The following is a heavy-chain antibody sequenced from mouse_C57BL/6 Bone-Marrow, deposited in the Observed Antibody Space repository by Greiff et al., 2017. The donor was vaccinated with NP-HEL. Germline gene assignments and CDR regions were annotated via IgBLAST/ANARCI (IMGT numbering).Heavy chain of an antibody. J-gene: IGHJ3*01. V-gene: IGHV1-55*01. CDR3: ARWPGYDYDSAWFAY. CDR1: GYTFTSYW. Sequence: QVQLQQPGAELVKPGASVKMSCKASGYTFTSYWITWVKQRPGQGLAWIGDIYPGSGSTNYNEQFKSKATLTVDTSSSTAYMQLSSLTSEDSAVYYGARWPGYDYDSAWFAYWGQGTLVTVSA. D-gene: IGHD2-4*01. CDR2: IYPGSGST.